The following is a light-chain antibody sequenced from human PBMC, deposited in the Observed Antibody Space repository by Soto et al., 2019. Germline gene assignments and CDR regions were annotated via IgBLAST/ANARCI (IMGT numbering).Light chain of an antibody. J-gene: IGLJ3*02. Sequence: QSVLTQPPSVSGAPGQRVTISCTGSSSNIGAGYDVHWYQQLPGTAPKLLIYGNSNRPSGVPDRFSGSKSGTSASLAITGLQAEDGADYYCQSYDSSLSALFGGGTKLTVL. CDR3: QSYDSSLSAL. V-gene: IGLV1-40*01. CDR1: SSNIGAGYD. CDR2: GNS.